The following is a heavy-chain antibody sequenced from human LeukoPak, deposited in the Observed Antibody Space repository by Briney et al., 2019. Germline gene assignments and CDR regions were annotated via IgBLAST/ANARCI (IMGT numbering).Heavy chain of an antibody. D-gene: IGHD1-26*01. CDR1: GFTFSSYS. Sequence: GGSLRLSCAAAGFTFSSYSMKWVRQAPGKGLEWVSYISSSSDSKYYADSVKGRFTISRDNAKNSLNLQMNSLRAEDTAVYYCARRGAIPGHWYFDLWGRGTLVTVSS. CDR2: ISSSSDSK. J-gene: IGHJ2*01. CDR3: ARRGAIPGHWYFDL. V-gene: IGHV3-48*04.